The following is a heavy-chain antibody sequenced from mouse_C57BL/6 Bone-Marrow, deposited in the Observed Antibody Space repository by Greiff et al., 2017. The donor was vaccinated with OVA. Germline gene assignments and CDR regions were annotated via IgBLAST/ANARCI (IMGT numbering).Heavy chain of an antibody. CDR3: ARSGSNYFDY. J-gene: IGHJ2*01. D-gene: IGHD4-1*01. Sequence: VQGVESGAELVRPGASVKLSCKASGYTFTDYYINWVKQRPGQGLEWIARIYPGSGNTYYNEKFKGKATLTAEKSSSTAYMQLSSLTSEDSAVYFCARSGSNYFDYWGQGTTLTVSS. V-gene: IGHV1-76*01. CDR2: IYPGSGNT. CDR1: GYTFTDYY.